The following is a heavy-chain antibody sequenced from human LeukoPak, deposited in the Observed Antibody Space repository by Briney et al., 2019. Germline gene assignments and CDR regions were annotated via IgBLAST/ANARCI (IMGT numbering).Heavy chain of an antibody. V-gene: IGHV4-59*01. J-gene: IGHJ5*02. D-gene: IGHD3-22*01. CDR1: GGSINSYY. Sequence: SETLSLTCTVSGGSINSYYWNWIRQPPGKGLEWIACISYSGSTKYNPSLKSRVTISVDTSKNQLSLKLSSVTAADTAVYYCAREPGFDSSGYLNWFDPWGQGTLVTVSS. CDR3: AREPGFDSSGYLNWFDP. CDR2: ISYSGST.